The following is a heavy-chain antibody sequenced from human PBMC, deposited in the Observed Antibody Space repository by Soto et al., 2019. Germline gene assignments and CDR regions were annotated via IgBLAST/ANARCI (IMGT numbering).Heavy chain of an antibody. V-gene: IGHV1-2*02. J-gene: IGHJ4*02. D-gene: IGHD6-19*01. CDR3: ARSQWQLQPATYY. CDR1: GYTFTDYY. CDR2: INPSGGGT. Sequence: QVQLVQSGAEVKKPGASVKVSCKASGYTFTDYYVHWVRQAPGQGLEWLGWINPSGGGTNTAQKFQDRVTMTRDSSISTAYMELSSLRSDDTAVYYCARSQWQLQPATYYWGQGTLVSVSS.